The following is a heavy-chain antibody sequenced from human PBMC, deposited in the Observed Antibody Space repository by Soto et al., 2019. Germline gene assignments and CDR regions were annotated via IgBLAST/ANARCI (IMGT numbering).Heavy chain of an antibody. J-gene: IGHJ6*02. CDR2: ISYDGSNK. CDR1: GFTFSSYG. V-gene: IGHV3-30*18. D-gene: IGHD3-22*01. CDR3: AKVVVITFNYYYYGMDV. Sequence: GGSLRLSCAASGFTFSSYGMHWVRQAPGKGLEWVAVISYDGSNKYYADSVKGRFTISRDNSKNTLYLQMNSLRAEDTAVYYCAKVVVITFNYYYYGMDVWGQGTTVTVSS.